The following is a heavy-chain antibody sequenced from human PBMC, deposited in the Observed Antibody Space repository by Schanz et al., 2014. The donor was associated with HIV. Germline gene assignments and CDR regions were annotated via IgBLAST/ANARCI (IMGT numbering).Heavy chain of an antibody. V-gene: IGHV1-46*01. D-gene: IGHD3-22*01. Sequence: QVQLVQSGAEVKKPGASVRVSCKASGYTFTSQYMHWVRQAPGQGLGWMGLINPYDGSTSNAQKFQGRVTMTRDTSTSTVYMQLSSLTSDDTAVYYCARMGYYDSHGYYYEFGMDVWGQGTTVTVSS. CDR1: GYTFTSQY. J-gene: IGHJ6*02. CDR3: ARMGYYDSHGYYYEFGMDV. CDR2: INPYDGST.